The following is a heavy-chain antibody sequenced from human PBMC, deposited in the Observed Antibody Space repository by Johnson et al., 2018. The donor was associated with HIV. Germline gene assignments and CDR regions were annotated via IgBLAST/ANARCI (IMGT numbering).Heavy chain of an antibody. CDR2: ISYDGSNK. CDR1: GFTFSSYA. Sequence: QVRLVESGGGVVQPGRSLRLSCAASGFTFSSYAMHWVRQAPGKGLEWVAVISYDGSNKYYADSVKGRFTISRDNSKNTLYLQMNSLRAEDTAVYYCAREYSSLSQGAFDIWGQGTMVTVSS. D-gene: IGHD6-6*01. J-gene: IGHJ3*02. V-gene: IGHV3-30*04. CDR3: AREYSSLSQGAFDI.